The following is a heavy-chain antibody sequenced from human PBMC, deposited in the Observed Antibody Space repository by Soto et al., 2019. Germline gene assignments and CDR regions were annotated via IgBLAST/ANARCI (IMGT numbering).Heavy chain of an antibody. Sequence: GGSLRLSCAAPGLTFIRYGMNWVRQSPGMGLEWVSSITGDGGVTYYAESVQGRFTISRDNSKNTLYLQMDTLRAEDTAVYYCAKTRGAHSGFDFDYWGQGTPVTVSS. V-gene: IGHV3-23*01. D-gene: IGHD5-12*01. CDR1: GLTFIRYG. CDR2: ITGDGGVT. J-gene: IGHJ4*02. CDR3: AKTRGAHSGFDFDY.